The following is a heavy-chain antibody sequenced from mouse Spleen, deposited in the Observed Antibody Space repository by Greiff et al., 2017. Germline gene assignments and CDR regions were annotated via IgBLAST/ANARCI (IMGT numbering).Heavy chain of an antibody. Sequence: VQLQQSGAELARPGASVKMSCKASGYTFTSYTMHWVKQRPGQGLEWIGYINPSSGYTKYNQKFKDKATLTADKSSSTAYMQLSSLTSEDSAVYYCARSLFITTVVASGDAMDYWGQGTSVTVSS. CDR3: ARSLFITTVVASGDAMDY. D-gene: IGHD1-1*01. CDR1: GYTFTSYT. CDR2: INPSSGYT. J-gene: IGHJ4*01. V-gene: IGHV1-4*01.